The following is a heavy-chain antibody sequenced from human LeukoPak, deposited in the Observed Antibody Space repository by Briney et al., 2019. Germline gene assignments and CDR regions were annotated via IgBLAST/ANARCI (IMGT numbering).Heavy chain of an antibody. J-gene: IGHJ6*03. D-gene: IGHD3-22*01. CDR2: LYPGVST. CDR1: GGPIYSYY. CDR3: ARLKFYDSTGYSPGHYMDV. V-gene: IGHV4-4*07. Sequence: SETLSLTCTVSGGPIYSYYWSWIRQTAGKGLEWIGRLYPGVSTNYNPSLKSRVTMSVDTSKNQFALKLSAVTAADTAVYYCARLKFYDSTGYSPGHYMDVWGKGTTVTVSS.